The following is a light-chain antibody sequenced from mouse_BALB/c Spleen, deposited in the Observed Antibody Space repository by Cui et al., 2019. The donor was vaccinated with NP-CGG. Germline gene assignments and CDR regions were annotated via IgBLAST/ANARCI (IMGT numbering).Light chain of an antibody. CDR1: TGAVTTYNY. Sequence: QAFLTQESALTTSPGETVTLTCRSSTGAVTTYNYANWVQEKPNHLFTGLIGGTNNRAPGVPARFSGSLIGDKAALTITGAQTEDEAIYFCALWYSNHWVFGGGTKLAVL. J-gene: IGLJ1*01. V-gene: IGLV1*01. CDR2: GTN. CDR3: ALWYSNHWV.